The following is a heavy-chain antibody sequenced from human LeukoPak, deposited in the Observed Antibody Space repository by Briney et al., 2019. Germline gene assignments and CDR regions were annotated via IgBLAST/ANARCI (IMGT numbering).Heavy chain of an antibody. V-gene: IGHV4-34*01. CDR3: AGSDYPELPLDY. Sequence: SETLSLTCAVYGGSFSGYYWSWIRQPPGKGLEWIGEINHSGSTNYNPSLKSRVTISVDTSKNQFSLKLSSVTAADTAVYCCAGSDYPELPLDYWGQGTLVTVSS. CDR2: INHSGST. CDR1: GGSFSGYY. D-gene: IGHD2-21*01. J-gene: IGHJ4*02.